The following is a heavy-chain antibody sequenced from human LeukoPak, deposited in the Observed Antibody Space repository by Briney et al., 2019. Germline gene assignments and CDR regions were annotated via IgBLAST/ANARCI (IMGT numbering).Heavy chain of an antibody. CDR1: GGSFSGYY. V-gene: IGHV4-34*01. J-gene: IGHJ3*02. CDR2: INHSGST. D-gene: IGHD2-2*01. CDR3: ARTPDIVVVPADAFDI. Sequence: PSETLSLTCAVYGGSFSGYYWSWIRQPPGKGLDWIGEINHSGSTNYNPSLKSRVTISVDTSKNQFSLKLSSVTAADTAVYYCARTPDIVVVPADAFDIWGQGTMVTVSS.